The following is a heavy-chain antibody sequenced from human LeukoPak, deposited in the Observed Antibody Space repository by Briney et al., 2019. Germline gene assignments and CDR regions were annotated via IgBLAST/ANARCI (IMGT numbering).Heavy chain of an antibody. CDR2: INHSGST. D-gene: IGHD3-10*01. CDR3: ARGVQIYYYGSGSYPTKFDY. J-gene: IGHJ4*02. V-gene: IGHV4-34*01. Sequence: PSETLSLICAVYGGSFSGYYWSWIRQPPGKGLEWIGEINHSGSTNYNPSLKSRVTISVDTSKNQFSLKLSSVTAADTAVYYCARGVQIYYYGSGSYPTKFDYWGQGTLVTVSS. CDR1: GGSFSGYY.